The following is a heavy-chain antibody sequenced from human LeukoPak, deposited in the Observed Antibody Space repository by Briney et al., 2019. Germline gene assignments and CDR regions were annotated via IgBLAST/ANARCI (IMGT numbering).Heavy chain of an antibody. J-gene: IGHJ4*02. CDR3: ARERIAVAGEFDY. Sequence: GGSLRLSCAASGFTFSSYGMHWVCQAPGKGLEWVAVIWYDGSNKYYADSVKGRFTISRDNSKNTLYLQMNSLRAEDTAVYYCARERIAVAGEFDYWGQGTLVTVSS. V-gene: IGHV3-33*01. CDR2: IWYDGSNK. D-gene: IGHD6-19*01. CDR1: GFTFSSYG.